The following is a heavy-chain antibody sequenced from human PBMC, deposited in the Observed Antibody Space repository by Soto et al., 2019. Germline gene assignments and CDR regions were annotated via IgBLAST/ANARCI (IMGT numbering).Heavy chain of an antibody. V-gene: IGHV3-23*01. D-gene: IGHD6-6*01. Sequence: HLGGSLRLSCTASGFTFSGYAMTWFRQAPGKGLEWVSSISGSGGSTYYADSLKARFTISRDNSKNTLYLQMNSLRVDDAAIYYCAKDSYSSFPDCFDPSGKGTLVLVSS. CDR3: AKDSYSSFPDCFDP. CDR1: GFTFSGYA. CDR2: ISGSGGST. J-gene: IGHJ5*02.